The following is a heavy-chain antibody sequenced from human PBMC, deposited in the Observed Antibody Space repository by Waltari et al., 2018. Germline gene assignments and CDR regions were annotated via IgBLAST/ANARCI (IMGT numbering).Heavy chain of an antibody. D-gene: IGHD6-19*01. CDR3: ARGPDWRIAVAGTCDY. V-gene: IGHV5-51*03. CDR1: GSSFTSYW. Sequence: EVQLVQSGAEVQQPGVSLTISCKGSGSSFTSYWIGWVRQMHGKGLEWMGIIYPGDSDTRYSPSFQGQVTISADKSISTAYLQWSSLKASDTAMYYCARGPDWRIAVAGTCDYWGQGTLVTVSS. J-gene: IGHJ4*02. CDR2: IYPGDSDT.